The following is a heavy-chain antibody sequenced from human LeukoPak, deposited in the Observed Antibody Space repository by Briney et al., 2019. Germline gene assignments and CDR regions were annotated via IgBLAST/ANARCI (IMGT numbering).Heavy chain of an antibody. CDR3: ASGTRAVGGWFTY. J-gene: IGHJ4*02. CDR1: GFTFGSYS. CDR2: ISSSSSYI. D-gene: IGHD6-19*01. V-gene: IGHV3-21*01. Sequence: GGSLRLSCAASGFTFGSYSMNWVRQAPGKGLEWVSSISSSSSYIYYADSVKGRFTISRDNAKNSLYLQMNSLRAEDTAVYYCASGTRAVGGWFTYWGQGTLVTVSS.